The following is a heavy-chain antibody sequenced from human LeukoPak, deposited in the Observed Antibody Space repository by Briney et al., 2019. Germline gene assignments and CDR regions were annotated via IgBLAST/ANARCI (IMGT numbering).Heavy chain of an antibody. CDR3: ARSLSAGAPRAFDI. J-gene: IGHJ3*02. CDR2: IYYSGST. Sequence: PSETLPLTCTVSGGSISSYYWSWIRQPPGKGLEWIGYIYYSGSTNYNPSLKSRVTISVDTSKNQFSLKLSSVTAADTAVYYCARSLSAGAPRAFDIWGQGTMVTVSS. D-gene: IGHD1-26*01. V-gene: IGHV4-59*08. CDR1: GGSISSYY.